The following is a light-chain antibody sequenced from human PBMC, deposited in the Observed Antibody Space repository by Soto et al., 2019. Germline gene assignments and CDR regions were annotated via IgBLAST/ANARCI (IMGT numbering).Light chain of an antibody. Sequence: EIVLTQSPATLSLSPEERATLSCRASHSVPKDFLAWYQQKPGQPPRLIIDDAVNRATGVPDRFIGSGSGTDFTLTISRLEPEDFAVYYCHQCAHSPLTFGQGTKVEIK. CDR3: HQCAHSPLT. V-gene: IGKV3-20*01. J-gene: IGKJ1*01. CDR2: DAV. CDR1: HSVPKDF.